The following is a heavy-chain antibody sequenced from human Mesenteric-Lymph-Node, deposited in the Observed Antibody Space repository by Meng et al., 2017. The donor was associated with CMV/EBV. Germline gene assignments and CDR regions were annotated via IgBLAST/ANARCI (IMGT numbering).Heavy chain of an antibody. CDR1: GLHYGDKS. CDR2: INRSSNNK. J-gene: IGHJ4*02. V-gene: IGHV3-21*01. CDR3: AREPGCRSSWGDY. Sequence: ASGLHYGDKSGNWDRQAPGKGLEGVAYINRSSNNKDNTDSMRGRFTIYKKNKKDSLYKQMNTLGVEDTANYCCAREPGCRSSWGDYWGQGTLVTVSS. D-gene: IGHD3-16*01.